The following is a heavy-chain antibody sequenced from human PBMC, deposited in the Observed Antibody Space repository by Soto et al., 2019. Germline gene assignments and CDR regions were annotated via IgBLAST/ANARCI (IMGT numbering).Heavy chain of an antibody. Sequence: EVQLVESGGGLVQPGGSLRLSCAGSGFTFSDYYIDWVRQAPGKGLEWVGRSRDKGNSYSTDFAASVKGRFTILRDASVISLLLQMHGLNSEDTAMYYCTRRITGTTSSDYWGQGTRVTVSS. D-gene: IGHD1-7*01. V-gene: IGHV3-72*01. CDR1: GFTFSDYY. J-gene: IGHJ4*02. CDR2: SRDKGNSYST. CDR3: TRRITGTTSSDY.